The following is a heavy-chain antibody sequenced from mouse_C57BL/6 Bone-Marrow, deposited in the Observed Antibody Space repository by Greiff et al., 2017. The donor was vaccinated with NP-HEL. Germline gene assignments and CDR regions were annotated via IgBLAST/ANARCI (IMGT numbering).Heavy chain of an antibody. CDR3: ARWGTTVVDPYYFDY. D-gene: IGHD1-1*01. Sequence: VQLQQPGAELVKPGASVKLSCKASGYTFTSYWMHRVKQRPGQGLEWIGMIHPNSGSTNYNEKFKSKATLTVDKSSSTAYMQLSSLTSEDSAVYYCARWGTTVVDPYYFDYWGQGTTLTVSS. V-gene: IGHV1-64*01. CDR1: GYTFTSYW. J-gene: IGHJ2*01. CDR2: IHPNSGST.